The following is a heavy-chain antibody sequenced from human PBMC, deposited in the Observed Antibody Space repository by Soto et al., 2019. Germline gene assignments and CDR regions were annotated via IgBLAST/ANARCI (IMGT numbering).Heavy chain of an antibody. CDR2: INWNGGST. CDR1: GFTFDDYG. V-gene: IGHV3-20*02. Sequence: EVQLVESGGGVVRPGGSLRLSFAASGFTFDDYGMSWVRQAPGKGLEWVSGINWNGGSTGYADSVKGRFTISRDNAKNSLYLQMNSLRAEDTALYHCAREVPPHRPYSIGAYWYFDLWGRGTLVTVSS. D-gene: IGHD6-25*01. J-gene: IGHJ2*01. CDR3: AREVPPHRPYSIGAYWYFDL.